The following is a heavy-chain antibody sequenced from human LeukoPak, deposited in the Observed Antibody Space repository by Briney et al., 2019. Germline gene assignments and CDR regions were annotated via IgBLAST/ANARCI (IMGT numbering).Heavy chain of an antibody. J-gene: IGHJ4*02. CDR3: AAPGVPAATYYFDY. V-gene: IGHV3-48*01. Sequence: GGSLRLSCAASGFTFSTYSMNWVRQAPGKGLEWISYISGSGDSVYYADSVKGRFTISRDNSKNTVYLQMNSLRAEDTAVYYCAAPGVPAATYYFDYWGQGTLVTVSS. CDR1: GFTFSTYS. D-gene: IGHD2-2*01. CDR2: ISGSGDSV.